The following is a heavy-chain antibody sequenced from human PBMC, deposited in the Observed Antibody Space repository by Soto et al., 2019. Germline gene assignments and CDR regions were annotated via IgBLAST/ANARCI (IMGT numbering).Heavy chain of an antibody. V-gene: IGHV4-4*07. D-gene: IGHD3-16*02. J-gene: IGHJ4*02. Sequence: SETLSLTCTVSGGSISSYYWSWIRQPAGKGLEWIGRIYTSGNTNYNPSLESRVTMSLDRSKNQFSLNLSSVTAADTAVYYCARDDGERSVIYHFDYWGQGTPVTVSS. CDR3: ARDDGERSVIYHFDY. CDR1: GGSISSYY. CDR2: IYTSGNT.